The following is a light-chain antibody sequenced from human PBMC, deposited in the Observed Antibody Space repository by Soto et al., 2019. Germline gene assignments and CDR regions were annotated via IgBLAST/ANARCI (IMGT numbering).Light chain of an antibody. Sequence: QSALTQPPSASGSPGQSVTISCTGTSSDVGGYNYVSWYQQHPGKAPKLMIYEVSKRPSGVPDRFSGSKSGNTASLTVSGLQAEDEADYYCISYAGSNKHVVFGGGTKLTVL. CDR1: SSDVGGYNY. V-gene: IGLV2-8*01. J-gene: IGLJ2*01. CDR2: EVS. CDR3: ISYAGSNKHVV.